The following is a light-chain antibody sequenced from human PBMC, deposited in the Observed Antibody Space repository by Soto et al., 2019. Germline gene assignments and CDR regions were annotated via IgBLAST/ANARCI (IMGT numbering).Light chain of an antibody. CDR3: QQYNNWPPVT. Sequence: EIVMAQSPATLSVSPGERATLSCRASQSVSSNLAWYQQKPGQAPRLLIYGASTRATGIPARFSGSGSGTEFTLTISSLQSEDFAVYYCQQYNNWPPVTFGQGTKVDIK. J-gene: IGKJ1*01. CDR1: QSVSSN. CDR2: GAS. V-gene: IGKV3-15*01.